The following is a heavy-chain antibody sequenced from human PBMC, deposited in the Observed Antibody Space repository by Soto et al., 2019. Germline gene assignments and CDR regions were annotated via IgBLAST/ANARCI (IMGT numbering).Heavy chain of an antibody. D-gene: IGHD2-2*01. CDR3: AKVIHPIVVVPAANDY. Sequence: GGSLRLSCAASGFTFSSYAMSWVRQAPGKGLEWVSAISGSGGSTYYADSVKGRFTISRDNSKNTLYLQMNSLRAEDTAVYYCAKVIHPIVVVPAANDYWGQGTLVTVSS. CDR2: ISGSGGST. J-gene: IGHJ4*02. V-gene: IGHV3-23*01. CDR1: GFTFSSYA.